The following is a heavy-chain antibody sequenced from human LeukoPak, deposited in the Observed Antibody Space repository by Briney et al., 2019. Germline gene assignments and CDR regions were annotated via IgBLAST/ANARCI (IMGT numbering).Heavy chain of an antibody. J-gene: IGHJ4*02. CDR2: MYTSGST. CDR3: ARGYGSGSSAYFDY. CDR1: AGSISSYY. V-gene: IGHV4-4*07. Sequence: SETLSLTCTVSAGSISSYYWSWIRQPAGKGLEWIGRMYTSGSTNYNPSLRSRVTMSVDTSKNQFSLKLSSVTAADTAVYYCARGYGSGSSAYFDYWGQGTLVTVSS. D-gene: IGHD3-10*01.